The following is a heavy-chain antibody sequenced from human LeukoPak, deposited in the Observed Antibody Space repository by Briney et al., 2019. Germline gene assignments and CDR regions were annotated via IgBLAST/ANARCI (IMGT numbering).Heavy chain of an antibody. V-gene: IGHV4-31*03. CDR3: ARGLTTVTPGENWFDP. J-gene: IGHJ5*02. Sequence: SQTLSLTCTVSGGSISSGGYYWSWIRQHPGKGLEWIGYIYYSGSTYYNPSLKSRVTISVDTSKNQFSLKLSSVTATDTAVYYCARGLTTVTPGENWFDPWGQGTLVTVSS. D-gene: IGHD4-11*01. CDR2: IYYSGST. CDR1: GGSISSGGYY.